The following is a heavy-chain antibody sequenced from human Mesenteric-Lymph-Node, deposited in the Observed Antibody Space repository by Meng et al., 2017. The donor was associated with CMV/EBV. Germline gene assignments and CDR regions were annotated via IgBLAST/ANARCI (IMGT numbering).Heavy chain of an antibody. CDR2: ISWNSGSI. V-gene: IGHV3-9*01. Sequence: GFTFDDYAMHWVRQAPGKGLEWVSGISWNSGSIGYADSVKGRFTISRDNAKNSLYLQMNSLRAEDTALYYCAKGPYYDISDSCYFDYWGQGTLVTVSS. CDR1: GFTFDDYA. D-gene: IGHD3-9*01. CDR3: AKGPYYDISDSCYFDY. J-gene: IGHJ4*02.